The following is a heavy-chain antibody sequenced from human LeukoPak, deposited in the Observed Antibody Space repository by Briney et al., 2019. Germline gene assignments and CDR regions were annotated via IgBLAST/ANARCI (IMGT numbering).Heavy chain of an antibody. CDR2: IYYSWCT. V-gene: IGHV4-59*07. Sequence: SDTLSLTCTVSGGSISSYYWSWIRQPPGKGLEWIGYIYYSWCTNYNPSLKSRVTISVDTSKNQFSLKLSSVTAADTAVYYCARTTEAHSWRTRYYDYYMDVWGKGTTVTVSS. D-gene: IGHD6-13*01. CDR1: GGSISSYY. J-gene: IGHJ6*03. CDR3: ARTTEAHSWRTRYYDYYMDV.